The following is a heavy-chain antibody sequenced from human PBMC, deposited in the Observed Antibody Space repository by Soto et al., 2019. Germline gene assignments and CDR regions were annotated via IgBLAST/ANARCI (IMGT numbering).Heavy chain of an antibody. J-gene: IGHJ4*02. CDR1: GFTFSSYG. CDR3: VRGTSTSTDY. CDR2: VWYDGTNK. V-gene: IGHV3-33*01. D-gene: IGHD2-2*01. Sequence: QVGLVESGGGVVQPGRSLRLSCAASGFTFSSYGMHWVRQAPGKGLEWVAVVWYDGTNKNYADSVKGRFTISRDNSKNTLYLQMNSLRAEDTAVYYCVRGTSTSTDYWGQGTLVTVSS.